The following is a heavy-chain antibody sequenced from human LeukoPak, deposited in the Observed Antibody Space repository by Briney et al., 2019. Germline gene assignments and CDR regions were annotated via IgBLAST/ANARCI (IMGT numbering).Heavy chain of an antibody. Sequence: ASVKVSCKASGYTFTSYYMHWVRQAPGQGLEWMGWMNPNSGNTGYAQKFQGRVTMTRNTSISTAYMELSSLRSEDTAVYYCARSFVVPDFDYWGQGTLVTVSS. CDR2: MNPNSGNT. CDR3: ARSFVVPDFDY. CDR1: GYTFTSYY. J-gene: IGHJ4*02. D-gene: IGHD2-21*01. V-gene: IGHV1-8*02.